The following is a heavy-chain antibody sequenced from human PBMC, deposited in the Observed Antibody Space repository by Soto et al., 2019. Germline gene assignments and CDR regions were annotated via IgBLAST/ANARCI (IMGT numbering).Heavy chain of an antibody. Sequence: KTSETLSLTCTVSGGSISSSSYYWGWIRQPPGKGLEWIGSIYYSGSTYYNPSLKSRVTISVDTSKNQFSLKLSSVTAADTAVYYCARHQKFTYYYDSSGYYFDYWGQGTLVTVSS. CDR3: ARHQKFTYYYDSSGYYFDY. J-gene: IGHJ4*02. CDR1: GGSISSSSYY. V-gene: IGHV4-39*01. D-gene: IGHD3-22*01. CDR2: IYYSGST.